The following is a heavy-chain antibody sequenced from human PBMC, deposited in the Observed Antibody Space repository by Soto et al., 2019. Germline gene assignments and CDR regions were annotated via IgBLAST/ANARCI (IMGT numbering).Heavy chain of an antibody. D-gene: IGHD3-22*01. CDR3: ARGPRGGSGSSGYFDY. Sequence: QVQRQESGPGLVKPSETLSLTCTVSGGSISSYYWSWIRQPPGKGLEWIGYIYYSGSTNYNPSLKSRVTISVDTSKNQFSLKLSSVTAADTAVYYCARGPRGGSGSSGYFDYWGQGTLVTVSS. CDR2: IYYSGST. V-gene: IGHV4-59*01. J-gene: IGHJ4*02. CDR1: GGSISSYY.